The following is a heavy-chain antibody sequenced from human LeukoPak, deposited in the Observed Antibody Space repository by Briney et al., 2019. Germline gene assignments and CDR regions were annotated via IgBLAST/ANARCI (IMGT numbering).Heavy chain of an antibody. V-gene: IGHV3-11*06. CDR3: ARSYYYYGMDV. CDR1: GFTFSDYY. Sequence: GGSLRLPCAPSGFTFSDYYMSWIRQAPGKGLECVSYISSSSSYTNYADSVKGRFTISRDNAKNSLYLQMNSLRAEDTAVYYCARSYYYYGMDVWGQGTTVTVSS. CDR2: ISSSSSYT. J-gene: IGHJ6*02.